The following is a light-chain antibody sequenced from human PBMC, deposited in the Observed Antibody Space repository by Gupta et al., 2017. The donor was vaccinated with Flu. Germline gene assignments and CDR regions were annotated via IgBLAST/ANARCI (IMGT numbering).Light chain of an antibody. V-gene: IGLV1-44*01. CDR1: SSNIGSNT. Sequence: SVLTPPPSASGTPGQRVTLSCSGSSSNIGSNTVNWYQQLPGTAPKLLIYSNNQRPSGVPDRFSGSKSGTSASLAISGLQAEDEADYYCAAWDDSRNGVVFGGGTKLTVL. CDR3: AAWDDSRNGVV. J-gene: IGLJ2*01. CDR2: SNN.